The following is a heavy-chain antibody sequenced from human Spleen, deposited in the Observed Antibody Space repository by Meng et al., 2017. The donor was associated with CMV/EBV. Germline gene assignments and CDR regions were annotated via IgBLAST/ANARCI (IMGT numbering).Heavy chain of an antibody. CDR2: IYTSGST. Sequence: QGPLRESGPGMVKPSEPLSLTCTVSGGSISSYYWSWIRQPAGKGLEWIGRIYTSGSTNYNPSLKSRVTMSVDTSKNQFSLKLSSVTAADTAVYYCARVLSDYGDYLYYFDYWGQGTLVTVSS. V-gene: IGHV4-4*07. D-gene: IGHD4-17*01. CDR1: GGSISSYY. J-gene: IGHJ4*02. CDR3: ARVLSDYGDYLYYFDY.